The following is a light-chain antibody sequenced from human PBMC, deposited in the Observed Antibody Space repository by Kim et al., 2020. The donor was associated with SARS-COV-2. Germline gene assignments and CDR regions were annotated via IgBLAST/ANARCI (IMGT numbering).Light chain of an antibody. Sequence: SPGQTASITCSGHKLGDKYASWYQQKPGQSPVLVIYEETKRPSGIPERFSGSNSGNTATLTISGTQAMDEADYYCQAWDSSTAGVVFGGGTQLTVL. J-gene: IGLJ2*01. CDR2: EET. CDR3: QAWDSSTAGVV. V-gene: IGLV3-1*01. CDR1: KLGDKY.